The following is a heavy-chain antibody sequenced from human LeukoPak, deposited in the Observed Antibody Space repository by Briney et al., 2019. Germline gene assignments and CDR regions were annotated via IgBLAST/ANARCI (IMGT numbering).Heavy chain of an antibody. CDR1: GFTFSSYA. CDR2: TSGSGSTT. Sequence: PGGSLRLSCAASGFTFSSYAMNWVRQAPGKGLEWVSATSGSGSTTYYADSVKGRFTISRDNSKNTLFLQMNSLRAEDTAVYYCVAVPAALYTFKNHDAFDIWGQGTMVTVSS. D-gene: IGHD2-2*01. CDR3: VAVPAALYTFKNHDAFDI. J-gene: IGHJ3*02. V-gene: IGHV3-23*01.